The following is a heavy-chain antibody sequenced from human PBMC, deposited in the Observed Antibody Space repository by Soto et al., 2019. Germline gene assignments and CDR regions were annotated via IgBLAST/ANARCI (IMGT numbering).Heavy chain of an antibody. J-gene: IGHJ4*02. CDR3: ARYCSSTSCDHYFDY. CDR1: GYSFTNYD. Sequence: ASVKVSCKPSGYSFTNYDISWVGPAPAQGLEWMGWIRPYNGDTNYAQKLQGRVTMTTDTSTSTAYMELRSLRSDDTAAYYCARYCSSTSCDHYFDYWGQGTLVTVSS. V-gene: IGHV1-18*01. CDR2: IRPYNGDT. D-gene: IGHD2-2*01.